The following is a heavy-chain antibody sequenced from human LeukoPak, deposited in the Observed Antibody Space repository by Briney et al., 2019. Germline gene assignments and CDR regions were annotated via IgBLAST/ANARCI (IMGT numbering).Heavy chain of an antibody. J-gene: IGHJ3*02. CDR2: IYYSGST. CDR3: ARALRYCSSTSCYTGAFDI. D-gene: IGHD2-2*02. Sequence: SETLSLTCTVSGGSISSYYWSWIRQPPGKGLEWIGYIYYSGSTNYNPSLKSRVTISVDTSKNQFPLKLSSVTAADTAVYYCARALRYCSSTSCYTGAFDIWGQGTMVTVSS. V-gene: IGHV4-59*01. CDR1: GGSISSYY.